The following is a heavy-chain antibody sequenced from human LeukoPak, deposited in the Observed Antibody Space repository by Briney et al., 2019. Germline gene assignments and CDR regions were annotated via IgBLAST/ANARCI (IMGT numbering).Heavy chain of an antibody. CDR2: IYYSGRT. D-gene: IGHD3-22*01. CDR3: ARRRYYDGSGYLE. V-gene: IGHV4-39*01. Sequence: PSETLSLTCSVSGDSVSRGDSYWDWIRQPPGKGLEWIGTIYYSGRTYYSPSLKSRVTMSVDPSNNQFSLNLRSVTAADTALYYCARRRYYDGSGYLEWGQGTLLSVPS. CDR1: GDSVSRGDSY. J-gene: IGHJ1*01.